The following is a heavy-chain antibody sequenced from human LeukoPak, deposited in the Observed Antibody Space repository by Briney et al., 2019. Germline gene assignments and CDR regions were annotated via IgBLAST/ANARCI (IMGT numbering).Heavy chain of an antibody. J-gene: IGHJ3*02. CDR1: GFTVSSNY. CDR3: ASITRDAFDI. CDR2: IYSGGST. V-gene: IGHV3-66*01. D-gene: IGHD3-10*01. Sequence: GGSLILSCAASGFTVSSNYMSWVRQAPGKGLEWGSVIYSGGSTYYADSVMGRFTISRDNSKNTLYLQMNSLRAEDTAVYYCASITRDAFDIWGQGTMVTVSS.